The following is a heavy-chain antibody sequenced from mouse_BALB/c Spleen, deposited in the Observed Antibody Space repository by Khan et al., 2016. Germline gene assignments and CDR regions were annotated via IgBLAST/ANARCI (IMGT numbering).Heavy chain of an antibody. CDR2: INPDSSTT. V-gene: IGHV4-1*02. J-gene: IGHJ2*01. D-gene: IGHD1-2*01. CDR1: GFDFSRYW. Sequence: EVKLLESGGGLVQPGGSLKLSCAASGFDFSRYWMSWVRQAPGKGLEWIGEINPDSSTTNYTPSLKDKFIISRDNAKNTLYLQMSKVRSEDTALSFCARLHYYGYMNYWGQGTTLTVSS. CDR3: ARLHYYGYMNY.